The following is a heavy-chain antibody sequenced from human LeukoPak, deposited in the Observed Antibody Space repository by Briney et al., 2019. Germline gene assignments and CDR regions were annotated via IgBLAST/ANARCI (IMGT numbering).Heavy chain of an antibody. Sequence: GGSLRLSCAASGFTFSGYAMSWVRQAPGKGLEWASVIYSGGSTYYADSVKGRFTISRDNSKNTLYLQMNSLRAEDTAVYYCARLWFGELLSPWFDPWGQGTLVTVSS. J-gene: IGHJ5*02. CDR3: ARLWFGELLSPWFDP. CDR2: IYSGGST. CDR1: GFTFSGYA. V-gene: IGHV3-53*01. D-gene: IGHD3-10*01.